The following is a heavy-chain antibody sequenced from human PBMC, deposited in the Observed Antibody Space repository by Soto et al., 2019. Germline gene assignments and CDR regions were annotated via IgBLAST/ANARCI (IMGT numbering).Heavy chain of an antibody. CDR2: ISPNSGGT. D-gene: IGHD6-6*01. CDR1: GYTFTGYY. J-gene: IGHJ6*02. CDR3: ARAFSSSLVGYYYYGMDV. Sequence: GASVKVSCKASGYTFTGYYMHWVRQAPGQGLEWMGWISPNSGGTNYAQKFQGWVTMTRDTSISTAYMELSRLRSDDTAVYYCARAFSSSLVGYYYYGMDVWGQGTTVTVSS. V-gene: IGHV1-2*04.